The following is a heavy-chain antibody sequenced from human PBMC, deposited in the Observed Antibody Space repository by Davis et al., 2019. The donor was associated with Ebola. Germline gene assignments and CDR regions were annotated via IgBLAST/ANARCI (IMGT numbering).Heavy chain of an antibody. D-gene: IGHD4-17*01. CDR2: INHSGST. CDR3: ARVSSTVTTSNFDY. V-gene: IGHV4-34*01. J-gene: IGHJ4*01. Sequence: PSETLSLTCAVYGGSFSGYYWSWIRQPPGKGLEWIGEINHSGSTNYNPSLKSRVTISVDTSKNQFSLKLSSVTAADTAVYYCARVSSTVTTSNFDYWGQGTLVTVSS. CDR1: GGSFSGYY.